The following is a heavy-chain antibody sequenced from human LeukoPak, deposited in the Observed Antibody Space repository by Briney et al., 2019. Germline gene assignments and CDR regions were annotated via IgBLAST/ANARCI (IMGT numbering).Heavy chain of an antibody. D-gene: IGHD2-2*01. CDR3: ARVGDIVVVPAAMDY. J-gene: IGHJ4*02. CDR1: GYTFTSYG. Sequence: ASVKVSCKASGYTFTSYGISWVRQAPGQGLEWMGWISAYNGNTNYAQKLQGRVTMTTDTSTSTAYMELRSLRSEDTAVYYCARVGDIVVVPAAMDYWGQGTLVTVSS. V-gene: IGHV1-18*01. CDR2: ISAYNGNT.